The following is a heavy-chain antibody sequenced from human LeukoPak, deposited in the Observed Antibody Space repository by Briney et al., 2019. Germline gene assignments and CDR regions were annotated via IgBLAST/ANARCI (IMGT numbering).Heavy chain of an antibody. D-gene: IGHD3-9*01. V-gene: IGHV1-18*01. CDR2: ISAYNGHT. CDR3: ARGGDYDILTGYYPLEY. CDR1: GYSFTSHG. Sequence: ASVKVSCKASGYSFTSHGISWVRQAPGQGLEWMGWISAYNGHTNYAQKLQGRVTMTTDTSTSTAYMELRSLRSDDTAVYYCARGGDYDILTGYYPLEYWGQGTLVTVSS. J-gene: IGHJ4*02.